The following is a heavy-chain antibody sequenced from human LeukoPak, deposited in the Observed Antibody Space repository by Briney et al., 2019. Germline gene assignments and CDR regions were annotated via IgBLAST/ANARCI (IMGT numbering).Heavy chain of an antibody. CDR3: EKDLAEMASIIDY. CDR2: ISGSGGST. D-gene: IGHD5-24*01. CDR1: GFTFSSYA. J-gene: IGHJ4*02. Sequence: GGSLRLSCAASGFTFSSYAMSWVRHAPGKGLEWVSAISGSGGSTSYAASVKGRFPISRENSKNTSYLRMDSLRVQDTAVNYCEKDLAEMASIIDYWGQGTLVTVSS. V-gene: IGHV3-23*01.